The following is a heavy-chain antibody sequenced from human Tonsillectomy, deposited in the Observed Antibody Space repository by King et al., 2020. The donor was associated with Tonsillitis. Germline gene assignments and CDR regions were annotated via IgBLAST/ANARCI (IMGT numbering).Heavy chain of an antibody. CDR2: VFYSGST. CDR3: ARDPAVADIWGWFDT. V-gene: IGHV4-59*01. J-gene: IGHJ5*02. D-gene: IGHD6-19*01. Sequence: VQLQESGPGLLKPSETLSLICTVSGDSISNYYWSWIRKPPGKGLEWIGYVFYSGSTNFNPSLKSRVTLSVDTSKNQFSLKLKSVTAADTAIYYGARDPAVADIWGWFDTWRQGTPVSVSS. CDR1: GDSISNYY.